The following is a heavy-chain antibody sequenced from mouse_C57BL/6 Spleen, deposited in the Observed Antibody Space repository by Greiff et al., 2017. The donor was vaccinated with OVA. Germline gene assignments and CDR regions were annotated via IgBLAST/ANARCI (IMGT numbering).Heavy chain of an antibody. V-gene: IGHV1-15*01. J-gene: IGHJ1*03. CDR1: GYTFTDYE. CDR3: TSSYYYGSNYWYFDV. CDR2: IDPETGGT. D-gene: IGHD1-1*01. Sequence: QVQLKESGAELVRPGASVTLSCKASGYTFTDYEMHWVKQTPVHGLEWIGAIDPETGGTAYNQKFKGKAILTADKSSSTAYMELRSLTSEDSAVYYCTSSYYYGSNYWYFDVWGTGTTVTVSS.